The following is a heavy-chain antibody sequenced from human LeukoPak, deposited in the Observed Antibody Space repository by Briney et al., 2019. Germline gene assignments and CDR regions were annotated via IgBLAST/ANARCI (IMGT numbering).Heavy chain of an antibody. D-gene: IGHD3-3*01. V-gene: IGHV1-18*01. CDR2: FSSYNGNT. Sequence: ASVKVSCKASGYIFTNYGLTWVRQAPGQGLEWMGWFSSYNGNTNYAQRLQGRVTLTADTSTRTVYMELRSLRSDDTAVYYCARGNYDFWSGNYTGGDYWGQGTLVTVSS. CDR3: ARGNYDFWSGNYTGGDY. J-gene: IGHJ4*02. CDR1: GYIFTNYG.